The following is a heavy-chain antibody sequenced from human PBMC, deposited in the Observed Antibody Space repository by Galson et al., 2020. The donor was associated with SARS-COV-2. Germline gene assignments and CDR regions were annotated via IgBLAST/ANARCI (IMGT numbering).Heavy chain of an antibody. J-gene: IGHJ4*02. CDR3: ARVSLPYYDILTGSAVGDY. V-gene: IGHV4-31*03. CDR2: IYYSGST. Sequence: SETLSLTCTVSGGSISSGCYYWSWIRQHPGKGLEWIGYIYYSGSTYYNPSLKSRVTISVDTSKNQFSLKLSSVTAADTAVYYCARVSLPYYDILTGSAVGDYWGQGTLVTVSS. CDR1: GGSISSGCYY. D-gene: IGHD3-9*01.